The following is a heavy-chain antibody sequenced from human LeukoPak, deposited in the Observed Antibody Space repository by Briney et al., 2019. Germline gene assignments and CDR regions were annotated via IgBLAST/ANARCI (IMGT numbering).Heavy chain of an antibody. CDR1: GFTFSSYW. D-gene: IGHD4-17*01. CDR2: INSDGSST. CDR3: ARDYGGYNFDY. V-gene: IGHV3-74*01. Sequence: PGGSLRLSCAASGFTFSSYWMHWVRQAPGKGLVWVSRINSDGSSTSYADSVKGRFTISRDNAKNTLYLQMNSLIAEDTAVCNCARDYGGYNFDYWVQGTMVTVSS. J-gene: IGHJ4*02.